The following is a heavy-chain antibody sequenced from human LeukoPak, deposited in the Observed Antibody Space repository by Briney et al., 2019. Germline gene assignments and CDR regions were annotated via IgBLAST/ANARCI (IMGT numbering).Heavy chain of an antibody. Sequence: GGSLRLSCAASGFRFSGYGINWVRQASGQGLEWVGRMRSKTNDYTTTYAASVRGRFTVSRDDPKNTAYLQMNSLKIEDTAVYYCTRGGTTDQYFDYWGQGTLVTVSS. CDR2: MRSKTNDYTT. CDR3: TRGGTTDQYFDY. V-gene: IGHV3-73*01. CDR1: GFRFSGYG. J-gene: IGHJ4*02. D-gene: IGHD1-14*01.